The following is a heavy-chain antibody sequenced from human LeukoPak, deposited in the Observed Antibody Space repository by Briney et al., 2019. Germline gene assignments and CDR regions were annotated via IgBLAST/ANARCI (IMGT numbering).Heavy chain of an antibody. CDR1: GFTFRSYG. CDR3: AQDSYYYYIAV. Sequence: GGSLRLSCAASGFTFRSYGMHWVRQAPGKGLEWVTFIGYDGSNKYYTDSVKGRFTISRDNSKNTLYLQMNSLRAEDTAIYYCAQDSYYYYIAVWGKGTTVTVSS. V-gene: IGHV3-30*02. CDR2: IGYDGSNK. J-gene: IGHJ6*03.